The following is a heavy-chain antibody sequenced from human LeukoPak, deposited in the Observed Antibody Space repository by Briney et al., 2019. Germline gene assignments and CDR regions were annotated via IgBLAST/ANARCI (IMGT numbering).Heavy chain of an antibody. Sequence: GGSLRLSCAASGFTFSSYAMTWVRQAPGKGLEWVSAISGSGGSTNYADSVKGRFTISRDNSKNTLYLQMSSLRAEDTAVYYCAKVQTGTTYYFDYWGQGTLVTVSS. CDR2: ISGSGGST. V-gene: IGHV3-23*01. D-gene: IGHD1-7*01. J-gene: IGHJ4*02. CDR1: GFTFSSYA. CDR3: AKVQTGTTYYFDY.